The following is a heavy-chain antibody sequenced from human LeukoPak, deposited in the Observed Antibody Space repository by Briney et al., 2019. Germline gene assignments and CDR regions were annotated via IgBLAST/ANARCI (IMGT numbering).Heavy chain of an antibody. CDR3: AKGGLYDYVWGSYADY. D-gene: IGHD3-16*01. V-gene: IGHV3-30*02. CDR2: IRYDGSNK. J-gene: IGHJ4*02. Sequence: GGSLRLSCAASGFTFSDYGMHWVRQAPGKGLEWVAFIRYDGSNKYYADSVKGRFTISRDNSKNTLYLQMNSLRAEDTAVYYCAKGGLYDYVWGSYADYWGQGTLVTVSS. CDR1: GFTFSDYG.